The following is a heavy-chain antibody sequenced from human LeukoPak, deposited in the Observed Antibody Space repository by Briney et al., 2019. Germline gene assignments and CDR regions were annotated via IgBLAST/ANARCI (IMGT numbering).Heavy chain of an antibody. Sequence: TGGSLRLSCAVSGVTFSSYGMHWVRQAPGKGLEWVALISYDGSNKYYADSVKGRFTISRDNSKNTLYLQMNSLRAEDTAVYYCAKDRSISISGQRITSPSVDYWGQGTLVTVSS. CDR3: AKDRSISISGQRITSPSVDY. D-gene: IGHD3-10*01. J-gene: IGHJ4*02. CDR2: ISYDGSNK. V-gene: IGHV3-30*18. CDR1: GVTFSSYG.